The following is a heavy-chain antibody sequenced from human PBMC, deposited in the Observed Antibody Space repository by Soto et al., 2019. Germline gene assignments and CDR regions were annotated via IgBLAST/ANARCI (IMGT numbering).Heavy chain of an antibody. V-gene: IGHV3-33*01. J-gene: IGHJ6*02. CDR3: ARDPIYYDFWSGYPANYGMDV. CDR2: IWYDGSNK. Sequence: QVQLVESGGGVVQPGRSLRLSCAASGFTFSSYGMHWVRQAPGKGLEWVAVIWYDGSNKYYADSVKGRFTISRDNSKNTLYLQMNSLRAEDTAVYYCARDPIYYDFWSGYPANYGMDVWGQGTTVTVSS. CDR1: GFTFSSYG. D-gene: IGHD3-3*01.